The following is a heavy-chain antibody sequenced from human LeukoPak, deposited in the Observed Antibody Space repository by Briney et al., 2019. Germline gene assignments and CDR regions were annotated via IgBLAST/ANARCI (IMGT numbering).Heavy chain of an antibody. J-gene: IGHJ4*02. CDR1: GYTFSDYY. V-gene: IGHV3-11*01. CDR3: ARGRPWGSAPYDY. Sequence: PGGYLRLSCAASGYTFSDYYMSWIRQAPGKGLEWVSYISSSGSTIYYADSVKGRFTISRDNAKNSLYLQMNSLRAEDTAVYYCARGRPWGSAPYDYWGQGTLVTVSS. CDR2: ISSSGSTI. D-gene: IGHD7-27*01.